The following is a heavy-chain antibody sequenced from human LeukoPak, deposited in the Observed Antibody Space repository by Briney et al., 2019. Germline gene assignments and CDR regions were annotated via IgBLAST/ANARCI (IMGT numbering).Heavy chain of an antibody. J-gene: IGHJ6*04. V-gene: IGHV4-59*01. D-gene: IGHD2-2*02. Sequence: QTSETLSLTCTVSGGSISSYYWSWIRQTPGKGLEWIGYIYYSGSTNYNPSLKSRVTISGDTSKNQFSLKLSSVTAADTAVYYCASHTRYCSNTSCYRYGMDVWGKGTTVTVSS. CDR1: GGSISSYY. CDR3: ASHTRYCSNTSCYRYGMDV. CDR2: IYYSGST.